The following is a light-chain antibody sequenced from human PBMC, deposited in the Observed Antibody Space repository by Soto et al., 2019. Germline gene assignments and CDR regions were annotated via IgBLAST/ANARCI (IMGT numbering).Light chain of an antibody. Sequence: DIQMTQSPSSLSASVGDRVTIFCRASQTISRYLNWYQQKPGKAPVLIVFAASSLFPGVPSRFSGSGSGTDFSLTISSLQPEDFATYYCQQSYSLPPTVGQGTKVDIK. J-gene: IGKJ1*01. V-gene: IGKV1-39*01. CDR3: QQSYSLPPT. CDR1: QTISRY. CDR2: AAS.